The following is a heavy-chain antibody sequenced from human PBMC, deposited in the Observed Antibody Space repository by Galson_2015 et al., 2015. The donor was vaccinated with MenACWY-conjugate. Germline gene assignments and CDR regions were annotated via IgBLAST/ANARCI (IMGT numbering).Heavy chain of an antibody. Sequence: SLRLSCAASGFTFSTYNMHWVRQAPGKGLEWLSFIASGTGSTIHYTDSVKGRFTISRDNAKNSLYLQMNSQRDEDTALYYCGRDNNWAVDFWGPGTLVTVSS. CDR1: GFTFSTYN. V-gene: IGHV3-48*02. J-gene: IGHJ4*02. D-gene: IGHD5-24*01. CDR3: GRDNNWAVDF. CDR2: IASGTGSTI.